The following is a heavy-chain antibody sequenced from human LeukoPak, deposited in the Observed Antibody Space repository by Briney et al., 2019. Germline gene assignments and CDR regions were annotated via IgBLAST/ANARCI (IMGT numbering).Heavy chain of an antibody. D-gene: IGHD3-22*01. CDR3: ARDWSYDSSGSWFDY. CDR1: GFTFDDYG. CDR2: INWNGGST. Sequence: PGGPLKLSCPASGFTFDDYGMSGVRQPPGKGLNWFSGINWNGGSTGYADSVKGRFTISRDNAKNSLYLQMNSLRAEDAALYYCARDWSYDSSGSWFDYWGQGTLVTVSS. V-gene: IGHV3-20*04. J-gene: IGHJ4*02.